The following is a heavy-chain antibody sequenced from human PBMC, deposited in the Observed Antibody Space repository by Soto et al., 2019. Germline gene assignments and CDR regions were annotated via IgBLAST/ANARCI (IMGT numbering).Heavy chain of an antibody. CDR1: GYTFTSYY. Sequence: QVQLVQSGAEVKKPGASVKVSCKASGYTFTSYYMHWVRQAPGQGLEWMGIINPSGGSTSYAQKFQGRVTMTRDTSTSTVYMELSSLRSEDTAVYYCARDQMTTVTTYLGNWFDPWGQGTLVTVSS. CDR2: INPSGGST. CDR3: ARDQMTTVTTYLGNWFDP. D-gene: IGHD4-17*01. J-gene: IGHJ5*02. V-gene: IGHV1-46*01.